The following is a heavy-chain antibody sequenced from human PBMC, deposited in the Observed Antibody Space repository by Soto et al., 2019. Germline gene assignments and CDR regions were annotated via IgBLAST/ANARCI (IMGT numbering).Heavy chain of an antibody. V-gene: IGHV3-53*04. CDR1: GFTVSSNY. D-gene: IGHD2-2*01. J-gene: IGHJ6*03. CDR2: IYSGGST. Sequence: PGGSLRLSCAASGFTVSSNYMSWVRQAPGKGLEWVSVIYSGGSTYYADSVKGRFTISRHNSKNTLYLQMNSLRAEDTAVYYCARGASTTQGYQPYYYIDVRAKRTTVTGSS. CDR3: ARGASTTQGYQPYYYIDV.